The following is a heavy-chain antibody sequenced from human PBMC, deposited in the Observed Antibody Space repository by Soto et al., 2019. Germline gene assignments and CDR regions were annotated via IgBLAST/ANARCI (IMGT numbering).Heavy chain of an antibody. J-gene: IGHJ5*02. V-gene: IGHV4-59*01. CDR1: GGSISSYY. Sequence: SETLSLTCTVSGGSISSYYWSWIRQPPGKGLEWIGYIYYSGSTNYNPSLKSRVTISVDTSKNQFSLKLSSVTAADTAVYYCASATWGSWFDPWGQGTLVTVSS. D-gene: IGHD3-16*01. CDR2: IYYSGST. CDR3: ASATWGSWFDP.